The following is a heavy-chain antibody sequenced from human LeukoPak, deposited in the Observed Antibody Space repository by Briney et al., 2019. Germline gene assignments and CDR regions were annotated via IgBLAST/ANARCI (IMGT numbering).Heavy chain of an antibody. D-gene: IGHD4-17*01. Sequence: PGGSLRLSCAASGFTFSSYAMHWVRQAPGKGLEWVAVISYDGSNKYYADPVKGRFTISRDNSKNTLYLQMNSLRAEDTAVYYCARVIRGGDYFYYYGMDVWGQGTTVTVSS. CDR3: ARVIRGGDYFYYYGMDV. J-gene: IGHJ6*02. CDR1: GFTFSSYA. V-gene: IGHV3-30-3*01. CDR2: ISYDGSNK.